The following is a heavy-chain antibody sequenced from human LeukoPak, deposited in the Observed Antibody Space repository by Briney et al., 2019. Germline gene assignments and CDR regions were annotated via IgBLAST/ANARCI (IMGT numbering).Heavy chain of an antibody. D-gene: IGHD4-17*01. CDR2: IWNDGNNK. CDR3: ARDTDTVTTILDY. Sequence: GGSLRLSCAASGFTFSSYGMHWVRQAPGKGLEWVAVIWNDGNNKYYADSVKGRFTISRDSSKNTVYLQMNSLRAEDTAVYYCARDTDTVTTILDYWGQGTLVTVSS. CDR1: GFTFSSYG. V-gene: IGHV3-33*08. J-gene: IGHJ4*02.